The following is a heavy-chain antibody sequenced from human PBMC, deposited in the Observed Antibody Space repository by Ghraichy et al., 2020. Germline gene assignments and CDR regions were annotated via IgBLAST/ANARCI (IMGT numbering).Heavy chain of an antibody. CDR2: INHSGST. Sequence: SETLSLTCAVYGGSFSGYYWSWIRQPPGKGLEWIGEINHSGSTNYNPSLKSRVTISVDTSKNQFSLKLSSVTAADTAVYYCASAGRYCSSTSCHRLDYWGQGTLVTVSS. CDR3: ASAGRYCSSTSCHRLDY. CDR1: GGSFSGYY. D-gene: IGHD2-2*02. J-gene: IGHJ4*02. V-gene: IGHV4-34*01.